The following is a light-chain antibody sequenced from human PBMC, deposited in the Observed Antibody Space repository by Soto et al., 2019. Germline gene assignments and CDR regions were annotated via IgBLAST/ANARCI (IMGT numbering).Light chain of an antibody. CDR3: QHYSGDRAT. V-gene: IGKV1-5*03. J-gene: IGKJ1*01. CDR2: EVS. Sequence: STLSASVGDRVTISCRASQIINKWLAWYQHKPGKAPNLLIYEVSTLHSGVPSRFSGSGSGTEFTLTISSLRPDDFATYYCQHYSGDRATFGQGTKVDIK. CDR1: QIINKW.